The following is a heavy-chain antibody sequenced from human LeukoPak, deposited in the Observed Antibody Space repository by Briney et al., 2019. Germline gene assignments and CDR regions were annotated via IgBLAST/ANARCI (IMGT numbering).Heavy chain of an antibody. J-gene: IGHJ5*02. CDR1: GGSISSGDYY. Sequence: SSRTLSLTCTVSGGSISSGDYYWGWIRQPPGKGLQWIGGVYHSGATYQNPSLKSRVTISVDTSKNQFSLNLTSVTAADTAVYYCARDSSGTLSGGGWFDPWGQGTLVTVSS. CDR3: ARDSSGTLSGGGWFDP. D-gene: IGHD6-19*01. CDR2: VYHSGAT. V-gene: IGHV4-39*07.